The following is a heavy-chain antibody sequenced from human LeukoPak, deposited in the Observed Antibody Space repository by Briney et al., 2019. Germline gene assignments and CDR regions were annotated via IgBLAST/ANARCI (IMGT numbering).Heavy chain of an antibody. D-gene: IGHD3-22*01. V-gene: IGHV1-8*01. J-gene: IGHJ4*02. CDR1: GYTFTSCD. CDR3: ARGYYYDSSGMYYFDY. Sequence: GASVKVSCKASGYTFTSCDINWVRQATGQGLEWMGWMNPNSGNTGYAQKFQGRVTMTRNTSISTAYTELSSLRSEDTAVYYCARGYYYDSSGMYYFDYWGQGTLVTVSS. CDR2: MNPNSGNT.